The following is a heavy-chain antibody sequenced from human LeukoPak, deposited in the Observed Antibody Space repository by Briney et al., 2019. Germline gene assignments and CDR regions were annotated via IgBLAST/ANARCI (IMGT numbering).Heavy chain of an antibody. V-gene: IGHV4-31*03. CDR1: GGSISSGGYY. D-gene: IGHD2-2*01. CDR3: ARFVVVVPAASQGWFDP. CDR2: IYYSGST. Sequence: SETLSLTCTVSGGSISSGGYYWSWIRQHPGKGLEWIGYIYYSGSTYYNPSLKSRVTISVDTSKNQFSLKLSSVTAADTAVYYCARFVVVVPAASQGWFDPWVQGTLVTVSS. J-gene: IGHJ5*02.